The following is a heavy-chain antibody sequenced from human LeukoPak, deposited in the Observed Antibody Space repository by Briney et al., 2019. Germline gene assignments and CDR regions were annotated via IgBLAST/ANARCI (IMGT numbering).Heavy chain of an antibody. D-gene: IGHD1-26*01. Sequence: PSETLSLTCTVSGGSISSYYWGWIRQPPGKGLEWIGYIYYSGSTNYNPSLKSRVTISVDTSKNQFSLKLSSVTAADTAVYYCARVSSYSGSYYVYYWGQGTLVTVSS. CDR2: IYYSGST. CDR3: ARVSSYSGSYYVYY. J-gene: IGHJ4*02. V-gene: IGHV4-59*01. CDR1: GGSISSYY.